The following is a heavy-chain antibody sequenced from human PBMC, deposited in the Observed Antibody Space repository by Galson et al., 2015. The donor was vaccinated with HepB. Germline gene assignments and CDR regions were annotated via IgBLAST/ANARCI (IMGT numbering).Heavy chain of an antibody. CDR1: GFRFNNYA. V-gene: IGHV3-33*01. CDR3: VRGESRSGYRYDY. J-gene: IGHJ4*02. D-gene: IGHD5-12*01. Sequence: SLRLSCAASGFRFNNYAMHWIRQGPGKGLEWLALIWSDSTDIIYADSVRGRFTISRDNSKNILYLGMNRLRADDTGVYFCVRGESRSGYRYDYWGQGALVTVSS. CDR2: IWSDSTDI.